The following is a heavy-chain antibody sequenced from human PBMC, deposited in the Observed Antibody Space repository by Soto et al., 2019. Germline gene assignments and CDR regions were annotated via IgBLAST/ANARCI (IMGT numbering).Heavy chain of an antibody. D-gene: IGHD6-19*01. CDR3: AKERRGWYHET. CDR1: GFTFSDYA. J-gene: IGHJ4*02. Sequence: QVQLVESGGGVVQPGKSLRLSCAASGFTFSDYAMHWVRQAPGKGLEWVAGIWYDGSKEDYVDSVKGRFSISRDNSKNTLYLEMNSLRVEDTAVYYRAKERRGWYHETWGQGTLVTVSS. V-gene: IGHV3-33*03. CDR2: IWYDGSKE.